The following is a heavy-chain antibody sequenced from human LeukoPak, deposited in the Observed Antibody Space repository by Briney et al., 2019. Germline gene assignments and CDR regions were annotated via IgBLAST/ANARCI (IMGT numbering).Heavy chain of an antibody. CDR3: AKGTGGSCYGGGDY. J-gene: IGHJ4*02. Sequence: GGSLRLSCAASGFTFSSYGMHWVRQAPGKGLEWVAVISYDGSNKYYADSVKGRFTISRDNSKNTLYLQMNSLRAEDTAVYYCAKGTGGSCYGGGDYWGRGTLVTVSS. CDR2: ISYDGSNK. CDR1: GFTFSSYG. D-gene: IGHD2-15*01. V-gene: IGHV3-30*18.